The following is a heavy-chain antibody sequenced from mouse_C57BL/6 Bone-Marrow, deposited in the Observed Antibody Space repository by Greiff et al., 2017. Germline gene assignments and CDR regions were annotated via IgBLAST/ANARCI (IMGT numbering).Heavy chain of an antibody. CDR3: ARKSPYGYVDY. CDR1: GYSFTGYY. J-gene: IGHJ2*01. CDR2: INPSTGGT. D-gene: IGHD1-1*01. V-gene: IGHV1-42*01. Sequence: VQLQQSGPELVKPGASVKISCKASGYSFTGYYMNWVKQSPEKSLEWIGEINPSTGGTTYNETFKAKATLAVDKASSTACMQLKSLTSEDAAVYYCARKSPYGYVDYWGQGTTLTVSS.